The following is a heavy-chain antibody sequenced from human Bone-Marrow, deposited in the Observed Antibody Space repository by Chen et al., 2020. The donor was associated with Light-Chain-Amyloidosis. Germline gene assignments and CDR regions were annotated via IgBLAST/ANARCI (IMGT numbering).Heavy chain of an antibody. Sequence: EVQLVESGGGLLQRGGSLRLPCAASGFAFCSYAMSWVRQAPGKGLGWVSTMRGSGGSRYYGDSVKGRLTISRDNSKSALFLQMNSLRAEDTAVYYCAKDISYDDILPGYPADAFDIWGQGTMVTVSS. CDR1: GFAFCSYA. D-gene: IGHD3-9*01. V-gene: IGHV3-23*04. CDR2: MRGSGGSR. CDR3: AKDISYDDILPGYPADAFDI. J-gene: IGHJ3*02.